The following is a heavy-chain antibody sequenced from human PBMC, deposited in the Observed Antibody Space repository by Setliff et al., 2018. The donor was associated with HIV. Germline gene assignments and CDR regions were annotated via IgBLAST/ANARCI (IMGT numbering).Heavy chain of an antibody. Sequence: GGSLRLSCAASGFTLSSYSMNWVRQAPGKGLEWISYNGIINGAKHYADSMEGRFTISRDDAKNSLYLQMDSLRAEDTAVSYCVRDRDWAFDYWGQGILVTVSS. D-gene: IGHD3-9*01. J-gene: IGHJ4*02. CDR1: GFTLSSYS. CDR2: NGIINGAK. V-gene: IGHV3-48*01. CDR3: VRDRDWAFDY.